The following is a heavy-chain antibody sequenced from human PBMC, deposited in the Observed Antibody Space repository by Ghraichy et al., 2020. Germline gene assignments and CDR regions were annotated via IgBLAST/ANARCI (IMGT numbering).Heavy chain of an antibody. CDR1: GFTFSSYG. V-gene: IGHV3-33*01. J-gene: IGHJ4*02. CDR2: IWYDGSNK. D-gene: IGHD6-19*01. Sequence: LSLTCAASGFTFSSYGMHWVRQAPGKGLEWVAVIWYDGSNKYYADSVKGRFTISRDNSKNTLYLQMNSLRAEDTAVYYCARDSPPYSSGLYDWAYWGQGTLVTVSS. CDR3: ARDSPPYSSGLYDWAY.